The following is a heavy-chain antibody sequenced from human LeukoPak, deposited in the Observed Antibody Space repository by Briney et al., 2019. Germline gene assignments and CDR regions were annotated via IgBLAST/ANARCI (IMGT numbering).Heavy chain of an antibody. V-gene: IGHV3-7*04. CDR1: GFTFNSHW. D-gene: IGHD1-26*01. J-gene: IGHJ4*02. CDR2: IKEDGSDK. CDR3: ARYSGDSAIGY. Sequence: GGSLRLSCAASGFTFNSHWMSWVRQAPGKGLEWVANIKEDGSDKHYVDSAKGRFTISRDNAKNSLYLQMNSLRAEDTAVYYCARYSGDSAIGYWGQGTLVTVSS.